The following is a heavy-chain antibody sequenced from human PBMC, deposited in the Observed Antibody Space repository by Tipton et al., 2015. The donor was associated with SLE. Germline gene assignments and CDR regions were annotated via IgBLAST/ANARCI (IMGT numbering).Heavy chain of an antibody. Sequence: TLSLTCAVFGGSFSGYYWSWIRQPPGKGLEWIGEINHSGGTNYNPSLKSRVTISVDTSKNQFSLKLSSVTAADTVVYYCARRDDFWSGYSMDVWGQGTTVTVSS. J-gene: IGHJ6*02. CDR1: GGSFSGYY. CDR3: ARRDDFWSGYSMDV. V-gene: IGHV4-34*01. D-gene: IGHD3-3*01. CDR2: INHSGGT.